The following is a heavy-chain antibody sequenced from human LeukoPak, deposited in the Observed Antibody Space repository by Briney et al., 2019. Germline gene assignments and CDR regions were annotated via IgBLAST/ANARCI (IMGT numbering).Heavy chain of an antibody. V-gene: IGHV3-23*01. J-gene: IGHJ5*02. CDR3: TIIQYQLLSQLFDP. CDR2: ISGSGGST. D-gene: IGHD2-2*01. CDR1: GFTFSGYA. Sequence: GGSLRLSCAASGFTFSGYAMSWVRQAPGKGLEWVSAISGSGGSTYYADSVKGRFTISRDNSKNTLYLQMNSLKTEDTAVYYCTIIQYQLLSQLFDPWGQGTLVTVSS.